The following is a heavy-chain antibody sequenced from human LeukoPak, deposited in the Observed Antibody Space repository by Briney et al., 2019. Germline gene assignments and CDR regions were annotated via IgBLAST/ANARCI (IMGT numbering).Heavy chain of an antibody. CDR2: INPNSGGT. J-gene: IGHJ4*02. Sequence: ASVNVSCKASGYTFTGYYMHWVRQAPGQGLERMGWINPNSGGTNYAQKFQGWVTMTRDTSISTAYMELSRLRSDDTAVYYCASAPSYDSSGYSFGYWGQGTLVTVSS. CDR1: GYTFTGYY. V-gene: IGHV1-2*04. CDR3: ASAPSYDSSGYSFGY. D-gene: IGHD3-22*01.